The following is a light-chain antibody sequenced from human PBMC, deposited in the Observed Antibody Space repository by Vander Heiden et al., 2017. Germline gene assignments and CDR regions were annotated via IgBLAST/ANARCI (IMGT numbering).Light chain of an antibody. CDR1: EGVSRY. CDR3: QQRANWPPEYT. Sequence: EVVLTQSPATLSLSPGERATLPCRASEGVSRYLAWYQQKPGQAPRLLIYDASNRASGIPARFSGSGSGTDFTLTISTLEPEDFAVYYCQQRANWPPEYTFGQGTKLEI. CDR2: DAS. J-gene: IGKJ2*01. V-gene: IGKV3-11*01.